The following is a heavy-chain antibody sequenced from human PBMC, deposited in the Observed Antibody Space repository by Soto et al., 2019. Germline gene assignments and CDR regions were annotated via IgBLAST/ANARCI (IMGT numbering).Heavy chain of an antibody. CDR3: AGQNLEYSSRHYHYCATHV. CDR2: IIPIFGTA. CDR1: GGTFSSYA. Sequence: GASVKVSCKASGGTFSSYAISWVRQSPGQGLEWMGGIIPIFGTANYAQKFQGRVTITADESTSTAYMELSSLRSEDTAVYYCAGQNLEYSSRHYHYCATHVWGQGTTVTVSS. D-gene: IGHD6-13*01. V-gene: IGHV1-69*13. J-gene: IGHJ6*02.